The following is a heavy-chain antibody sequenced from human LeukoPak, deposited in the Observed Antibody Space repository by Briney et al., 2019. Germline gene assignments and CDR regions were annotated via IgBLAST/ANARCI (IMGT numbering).Heavy chain of an antibody. CDR2: IIPMFDTA. V-gene: IGHV1-69*06. Sequence: SVKVSCKASGGTFNRYAISWVRQAPGQGLEWMGGIIPMFDTANYAQRFQGRLTITADKSTSTAYMELSSLTSEDTAVYYCARADNWEGAKGDWGQGTMVTVSS. J-gene: IGHJ3*01. CDR3: ARADNWEGAKGD. CDR1: GGTFNRYA. D-gene: IGHD3-16*01.